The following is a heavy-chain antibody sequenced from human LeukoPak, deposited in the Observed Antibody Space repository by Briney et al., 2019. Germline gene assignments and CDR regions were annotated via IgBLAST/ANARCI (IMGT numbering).Heavy chain of an antibody. V-gene: IGHV3-21*01. CDR2: ISSSSSYI. CDR1: GFTFSSYG. J-gene: IGHJ4*02. D-gene: IGHD3/OR15-3a*01. Sequence: GGSLRLSCAASGFTFSSYGMNWVRQAPGKGLEWVSSISSSSSYIYYADSVKGRFTISRDNAKNSLYLQMNSLRAEDTAVYYCARGSLLDRRHAPDYWGQGTLVTVSS. CDR3: ARGSLLDRRHAPDY.